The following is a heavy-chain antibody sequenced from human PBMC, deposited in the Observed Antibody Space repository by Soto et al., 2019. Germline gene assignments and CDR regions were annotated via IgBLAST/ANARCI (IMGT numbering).Heavy chain of an antibody. Sequence: QVQLVQSGAEVKKPGSSVKVSCKASGGTFSTYTMSWVRQAPGQGLEWMGGIIPMFGTTTYAENFQGRVTITADESMSTAYMELTSLRSEDTAVYYCTRDLYYFDSSAYYGHNWFDPWGQGTRVTVSS. V-gene: IGHV1-69*12. J-gene: IGHJ5*02. D-gene: IGHD3-22*01. CDR1: GGTFSTYT. CDR3: TRDLYYFDSSAYYGHNWFDP. CDR2: IIPMFGTT.